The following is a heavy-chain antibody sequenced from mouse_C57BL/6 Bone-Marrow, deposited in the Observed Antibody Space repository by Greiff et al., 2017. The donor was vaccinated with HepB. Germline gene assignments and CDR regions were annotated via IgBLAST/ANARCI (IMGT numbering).Heavy chain of an antibody. V-gene: IGHV6-3*01. J-gene: IGHJ3*01. CDR1: GFTFSNYW. CDR3: TGYDYDGAWFAY. CDR2: IRLKSDNYAT. D-gene: IGHD2-4*01. Sequence: EVKLQESGGGLVQPGGSMKLSCVASGFTFSNYWMNWVRQSPEKGLEWVAQIRLKSDNYATHYAESVKGRFTISRDDSKSRVYLQMNNLRAEDTGIYYCTGYDYDGAWFAYWGQGTLVTVSA.